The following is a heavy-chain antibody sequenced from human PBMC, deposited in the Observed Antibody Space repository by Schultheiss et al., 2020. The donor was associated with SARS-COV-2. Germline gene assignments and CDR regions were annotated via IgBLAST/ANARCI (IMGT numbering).Heavy chain of an antibody. D-gene: IGHD6-19*01. V-gene: IGHV4-34*08. CDR3: ARRRGQWLLRGYYFDY. CDR2: INHSGST. Sequence: SETLSLTCAVYGGTFSGYYWSWILQPPGKGLEWIGEINHSGSTNYNPSLKNRVTISVDTSKNQFSLKLSSVTAADTAVYYCARRRGQWLLRGYYFDYWGQGTLVTVSS. CDR1: GGTFSGYY. J-gene: IGHJ4*02.